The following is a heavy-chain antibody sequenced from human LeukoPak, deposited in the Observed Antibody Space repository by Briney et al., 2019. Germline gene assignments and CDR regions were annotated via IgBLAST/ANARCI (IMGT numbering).Heavy chain of an antibody. D-gene: IGHD3-22*01. CDR3: ARGLVGTYDSSGSNFDY. Sequence: SETLSLTCTVSGGSISSSYWSWIRLSPGKGLEWIGYIYYSGSTNYNPSLKSRVTISVDTSKNQFSLKLSSVTAADTAVYYCARGLVGTYDSSGSNFDYWGQGTLVTVSS. CDR1: GGSISSSY. V-gene: IGHV4-59*12. J-gene: IGHJ4*02. CDR2: IYYSGST.